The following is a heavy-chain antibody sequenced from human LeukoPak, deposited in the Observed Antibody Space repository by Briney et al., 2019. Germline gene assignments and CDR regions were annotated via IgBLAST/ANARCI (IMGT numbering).Heavy chain of an antibody. J-gene: IGHJ4*02. Sequence: GASVKVSCKASGGTFSSYAISWVRQAPGQGLERMGGIIPIFGTANYAQKFQGRATITADESTSTAYMELSSLRSEDTAVYYCARVRDSSGYYRFDYWGQGTLVTVSS. CDR1: GGTFSSYA. CDR3: ARVRDSSGYYRFDY. CDR2: IIPIFGTA. D-gene: IGHD3-22*01. V-gene: IGHV1-69*01.